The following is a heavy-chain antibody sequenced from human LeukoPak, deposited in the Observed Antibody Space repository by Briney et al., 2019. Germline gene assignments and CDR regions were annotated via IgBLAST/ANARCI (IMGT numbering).Heavy chain of an antibody. V-gene: IGHV3-23*01. D-gene: IGHD3-10*01. CDR1: GFTFSSSA. J-gene: IGHJ4*02. CDR2: ISNNGGYT. CDR3: ARSSYYYGSGSYFDY. Sequence: GGSLRLSCAASGFTFSSSAMSWVRQAPGKGLEWVSAISNNGGYTYYADSVQGRFTISRDNSKNTLYLQMGSLRAEDMAVYYCARSSYYYGSGSYFDYWGQGTLVTVSS.